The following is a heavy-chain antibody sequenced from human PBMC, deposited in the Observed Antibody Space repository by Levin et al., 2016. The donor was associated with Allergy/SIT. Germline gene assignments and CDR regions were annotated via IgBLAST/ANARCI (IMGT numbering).Heavy chain of an antibody. D-gene: IGHD2-2*01. CDR1: GGSISSHY. J-gene: IGHJ5*02. Sequence: SETLSLTCTVSGGSISSHYWNWIRQPPGKGLEWIGYIHSIGSTNYNPSLNSRVTISIDTSKNQFSLKLTSVTASDTAVYYCMRERESSSDTWGQGTQVTVSS. CDR3: MRERESSSDT. V-gene: IGHV4-4*08. CDR2: IHSIGST.